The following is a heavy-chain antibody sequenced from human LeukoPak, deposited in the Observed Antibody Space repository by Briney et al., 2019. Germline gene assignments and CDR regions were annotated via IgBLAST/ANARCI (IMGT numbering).Heavy chain of an antibody. Sequence: SETLSLTCTVSGGSISSYYWSWIRQPPGKGLEWIGYIYYSGSTNYNPSLKSRVTISVDTSKNQFSLKLSSVTAADTAVYYCARGLHRLRYSSSWYLSWGQGTLVTVSS. CDR3: ARGLHRLRYSSSWYLS. CDR2: IYYSGST. V-gene: IGHV4-59*12. CDR1: GGSISSYY. D-gene: IGHD6-13*01. J-gene: IGHJ4*02.